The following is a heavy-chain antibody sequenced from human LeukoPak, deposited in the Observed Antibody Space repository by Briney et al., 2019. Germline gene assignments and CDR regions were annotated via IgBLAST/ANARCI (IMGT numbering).Heavy chain of an antibody. J-gene: IGHJ4*02. D-gene: IGHD6-13*01. CDR3: ATIDSSSPRD. V-gene: IGHV3-7*03. CDR1: GFTFSSYW. CDR2: INQDGGAK. Sequence: GGSLRLSCVASGFTFSSYWMTWVRQQPGKVLEWVANINQDGGAKYYLDSVKGRFTISRDNANNSLYLQMNSLRVDDTAVYYCATIDSSSPRDWGQGTLVTVSS.